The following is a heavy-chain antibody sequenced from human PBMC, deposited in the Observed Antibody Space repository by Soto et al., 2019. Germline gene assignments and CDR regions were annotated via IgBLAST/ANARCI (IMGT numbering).Heavy chain of an antibody. CDR2: IIPILGTA. D-gene: IGHD2-15*01. J-gene: IGHJ3*01. CDR3: ATSRTYCGGGSCYLEVDSFDV. V-gene: IGHV1-69*11. Sequence: QVQLVQSGAEVKKPGSSVKVSCKASGGTLSSYAFSWVRQAPGQGLEWMGGIIPILGTANYAQKFQGRVTITADEFTNTAYMELSSLRSEDTAVYHCATSRTYCGGGSCYLEVDSFDVWGQGTMVTVSS. CDR1: GGTLSSYA.